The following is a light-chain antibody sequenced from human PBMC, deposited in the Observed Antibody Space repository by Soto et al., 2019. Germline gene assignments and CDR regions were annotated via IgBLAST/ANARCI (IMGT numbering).Light chain of an antibody. J-gene: IGKJ3*01. V-gene: IGKV3-20*01. CDR3: QQYGSSPFT. CDR1: QTVSSNN. CDR2: GAS. Sequence: DIVLTQSPGTLSLSPGERATLSCRASQTVSSNNLAWYQQKRGQAPRLLIYGASSRAAAIPDRFRGRWSGTDFPLILSSLAPEDFSVYYWQQYGSSPFTFGPGTAVDIK.